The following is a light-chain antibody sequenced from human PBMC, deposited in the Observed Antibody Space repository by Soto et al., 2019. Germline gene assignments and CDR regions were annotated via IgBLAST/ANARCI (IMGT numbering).Light chain of an antibody. CDR2: STS. CDR1: QSVTSPF. J-gene: IGKJ1*01. Sequence: EIVLTQSPGTLSLSPGERATLSCRASQSVTSPFLAWYQQKPGQPPRLLIYSTSGRATGIPDRFSGSGSGTDFTLTISRLEPEDSAVYYCQQYGRSPRTFGQGTKV. CDR3: QQYGRSPRT. V-gene: IGKV3-20*01.